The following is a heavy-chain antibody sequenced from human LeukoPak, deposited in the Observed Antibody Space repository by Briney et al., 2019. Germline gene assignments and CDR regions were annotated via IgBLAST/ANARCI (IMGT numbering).Heavy chain of an antibody. CDR2: INPNSGAT. CDR3: ARGHYDTSGYYHLDY. V-gene: IGHV1-2*02. D-gene: IGHD3-22*01. CDR1: GYTFTGYF. Sequence: ASVKVSCKASGYTFTGYFMHWVRQAPGQGLGWMGWINPNSGATNNAQNFQGRVTMTRDTSISTAYMELRSDDTAVYYCARGHYDTSGYYHLDYWGQGTLVTVSS. J-gene: IGHJ4*02.